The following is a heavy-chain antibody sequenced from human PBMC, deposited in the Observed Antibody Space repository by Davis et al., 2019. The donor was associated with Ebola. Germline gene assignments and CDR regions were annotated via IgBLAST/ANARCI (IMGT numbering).Heavy chain of an antibody. J-gene: IGHJ3*02. CDR2: IIPIFGTA. CDR3: ASRVIHVDAFDI. D-gene: IGHD3-16*02. V-gene: IGHV1-69*06. CDR1: GGTFSSYA. Sequence: SVQVSCKASGGTFSSYAISWVRQAPGQGLEWMGGIIPIFGTANYAQKFQGRVTITADKSTSTAYMELSSLRAEDTAVYYCASRVIHVDAFDIWGQGTMVTVSS.